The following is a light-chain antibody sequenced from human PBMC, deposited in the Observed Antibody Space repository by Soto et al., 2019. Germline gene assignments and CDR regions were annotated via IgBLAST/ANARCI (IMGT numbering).Light chain of an antibody. CDR2: DAS. Sequence: DIQMTQSPSTLSASVGDRVTITCRASHSISSWLAWYQQKPGKAPKSLIFDASILESGVPSRFSGSGSGTEFTLTISSLQPDDFAIYYCQQYSNFPWTFGQGTKVEI. CDR1: HSISSW. J-gene: IGKJ1*01. CDR3: QQYSNFPWT. V-gene: IGKV1-5*01.